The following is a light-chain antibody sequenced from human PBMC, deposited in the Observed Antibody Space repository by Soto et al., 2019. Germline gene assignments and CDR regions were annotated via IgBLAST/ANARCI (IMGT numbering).Light chain of an antibody. J-gene: IGKJ1*01. CDR3: QQYGSSPQT. CDR1: QSVSSSY. Sequence: EIVLTQSPGTLSLSPGERATLSYRASQSVSSSYLAWYQQKPGQAPRLLIYGASSRATGSPDRFSGSGSGTDFTLTISRLEPEDFAVYYCQQYGSSPQTVGQGTKV. V-gene: IGKV3-20*01. CDR2: GAS.